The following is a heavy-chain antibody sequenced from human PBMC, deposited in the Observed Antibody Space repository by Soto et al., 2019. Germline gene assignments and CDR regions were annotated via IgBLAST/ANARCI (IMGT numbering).Heavy chain of an antibody. CDR1: GYSFTSYW. CDR3: ASRLRFLDEDAFDI. Sequence: PGESLKISCKGSGYSFTSYWISWVRQMPGKGLEWMGRIDPSDSYTNYSPSFQGHVTISADKSISTAYLQWSSLKASDTAMYYCASRLRFLDEDAFDIWGQGTMVTVSS. CDR2: IDPSDSYT. V-gene: IGHV5-10-1*01. D-gene: IGHD3-3*01. J-gene: IGHJ3*02.